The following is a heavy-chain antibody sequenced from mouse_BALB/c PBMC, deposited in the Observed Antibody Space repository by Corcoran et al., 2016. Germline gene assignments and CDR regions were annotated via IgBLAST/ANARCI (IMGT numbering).Heavy chain of an antibody. D-gene: IGHD1-2*01. J-gene: IGHJ1*01. CDR1: GYTFTSYV. Sequence: EVQLQQSGPELVKPGASVKMSCKASGYTFTSYVMHWVKQKPGQGLEWIGYINPYNDGTKYNEKFKGKATLTSDKSSSTAYMELSSLTSEDSAVYYCARGSYYGYGDWYFDVWGAGTTVTVSS. CDR2: INPYNDGT. V-gene: IGHV1S136*01. CDR3: ARGSYYGYGDWYFDV.